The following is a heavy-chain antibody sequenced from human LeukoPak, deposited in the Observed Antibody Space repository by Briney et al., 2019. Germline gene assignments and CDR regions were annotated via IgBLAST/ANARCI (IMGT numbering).Heavy chain of an antibody. CDR2: ISGSGGST. D-gene: IGHD6-19*01. Sequence: PGGSLRLSCAASGFTFSSYAMSWVRQAPGEGLEWVSAISGSGGSTYYADSVKGRFTISRDNSKNTLYLQMNSLRAEDTAVYYCAKVRQWLVHHWFDPWGQGTLVTVSS. CDR1: GFTFSSYA. CDR3: AKVRQWLVHHWFDP. V-gene: IGHV3-23*01. J-gene: IGHJ5*02.